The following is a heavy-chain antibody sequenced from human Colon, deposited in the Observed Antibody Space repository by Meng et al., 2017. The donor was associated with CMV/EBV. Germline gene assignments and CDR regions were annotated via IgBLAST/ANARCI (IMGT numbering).Heavy chain of an antibody. CDR1: GVSFSHYY. D-gene: IGHD5-18*01. CDR2: IYIRGGT. V-gene: IGHV4-4*07. Sequence: AQLQESGPGLVKPSETLSLTFTVSGVSFSHYYWSWIRQPAGKGPEWIGRIYIRGGTNYNPSLKSRVTMSVDTSKNQFSLKLSSVTAADTAVYYCAVQPCYDGYCYFDYWGQGTLVTVSS. CDR3: AVQPCYDGYCYFDY. J-gene: IGHJ4*02.